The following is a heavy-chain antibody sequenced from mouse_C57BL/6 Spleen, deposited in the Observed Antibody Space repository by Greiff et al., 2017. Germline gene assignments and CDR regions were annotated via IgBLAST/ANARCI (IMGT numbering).Heavy chain of an antibody. J-gene: IGHJ3*01. Sequence: EVHLVESGPGLVKPSQSLSLTCSVTGYSITSGYYWNWIRQFPGNKLEWMGYISYDGSNNYNPSLKNRISITRDTSKNQLFLKLNSVTTEDTATYYCARDGSNDVGAFAYWGQGTLVTVSA. CDR3: ARDGSNDVGAFAY. CDR2: ISYDGSN. CDR1: GYSITSGYY. D-gene: IGHD2-12*01. V-gene: IGHV3-6*01.